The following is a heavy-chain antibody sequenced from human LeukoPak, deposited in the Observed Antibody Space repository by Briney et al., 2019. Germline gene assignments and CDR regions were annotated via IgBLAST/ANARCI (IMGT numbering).Heavy chain of an antibody. CDR1: GFTFSSYA. CDR3: ARDTPKGDFWSGYVLGAFDI. J-gene: IGHJ3*02. D-gene: IGHD3-3*01. Sequence: QPGGSLRLSCAASGFTFSSYAMSWVRQAPGKGLEWVAVISYDGSNKYYADSVKGRFTISRDNSKNTLYLQMNSLRAEDTAVYYCARDTPKGDFWSGYVLGAFDIWGQGTMVTVSS. V-gene: IGHV3-30-3*01. CDR2: ISYDGSNK.